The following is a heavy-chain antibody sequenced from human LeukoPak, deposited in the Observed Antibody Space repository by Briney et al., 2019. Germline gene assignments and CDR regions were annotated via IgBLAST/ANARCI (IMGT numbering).Heavy chain of an antibody. V-gene: IGHV3-30*19. D-gene: IGHD3-22*01. CDR1: GFTFSSYG. CDR2: ISYDGSNK. J-gene: IGHJ4*02. CDR3: ARDVYYYDSSGYWSYFDY. Sequence: PGGSLRLSCAASGFTFSSYGMHWVRQAPGKGLEWVAVISYDGSNKYYADSVKGRFTISRDNSKNTLYLQMNSLRAEDTAVYYCARDVYYYDSSGYWSYFDYWGQGTLVTVSS.